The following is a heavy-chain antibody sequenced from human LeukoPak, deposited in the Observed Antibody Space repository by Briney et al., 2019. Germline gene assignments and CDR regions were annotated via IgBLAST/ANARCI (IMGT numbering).Heavy chain of an antibody. V-gene: IGHV1-2*02. CDR2: INPTSGST. CDR3: AGGNLSGDHDF. D-gene: IGHD1-26*01. J-gene: IGHJ4*02. Sequence: ASVKVSCKASGYSFTAYYMHWVRQAPGQGLEWMGWINPTSGSTNYAQTFRGRVTLTSDTSITTAYMELSRLKSDGTAVYYCAGGNLSGDHDFWGQGTLVTVSS. CDR1: GYSFTAYY.